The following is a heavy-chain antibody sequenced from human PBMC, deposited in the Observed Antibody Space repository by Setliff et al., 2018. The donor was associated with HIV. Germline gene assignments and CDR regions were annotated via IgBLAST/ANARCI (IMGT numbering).Heavy chain of an antibody. V-gene: IGHV3-48*04. CDR2: ISDTSATI. Sequence: PGGSLRLSCVASGFTFNTYTMNWVRQAPGKGLEWLSYISDTSATISYADSVKGRFTVSRDNAKNTLYLQMNSLRAEDTAVYYCARVASGYDYGWLDPWGQGTLVTVSS. CDR3: ARVASGYDYGWLDP. D-gene: IGHD5-12*01. J-gene: IGHJ5*02. CDR1: GFTFNTYT.